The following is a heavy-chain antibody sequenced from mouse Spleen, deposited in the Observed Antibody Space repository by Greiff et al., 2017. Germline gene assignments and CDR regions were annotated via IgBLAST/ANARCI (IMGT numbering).Heavy chain of an antibody. Sequence: VQLQQSGAELARPGASVKMSCKASGYTFTSYTMHWVKQRPGQGLEWIGYINPSSGYTKYNQKFKDKATLTADKSSSTAYMQLSSLTSEDSAVYYCARRGYGYDDYYAMDYWGQGTSVTVSS. CDR2: INPSSGYT. D-gene: IGHD2-2*01. J-gene: IGHJ4*01. CDR3: ARRGYGYDDYYAMDY. CDR1: GYTFTSYT. V-gene: IGHV1-4*01.